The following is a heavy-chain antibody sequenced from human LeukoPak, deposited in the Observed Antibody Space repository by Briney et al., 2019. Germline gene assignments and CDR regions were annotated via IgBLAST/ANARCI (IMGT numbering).Heavy chain of an antibody. D-gene: IGHD5-12*01. V-gene: IGHV3-30*18. CDR1: GFTFSSYG. CDR2: ISHDGNNK. J-gene: IGHJ4*02. Sequence: GGSLRLSCAASGFTFSSYGMHWVRQVPGKGLEWVAVISHDGNNKHYADSVKGRFTISRDNSKNTLNLQMNSLRAEDTAVYYCVKVCIVATITGGDYRGQGTLVTVSS. CDR3: VKVCIVATITGGDY.